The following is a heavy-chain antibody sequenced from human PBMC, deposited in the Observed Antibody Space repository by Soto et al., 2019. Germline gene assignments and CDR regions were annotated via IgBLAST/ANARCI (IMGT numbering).Heavy chain of an antibody. CDR1: GFTFSSYA. CDR2: ISGSGGST. J-gene: IGHJ4*02. D-gene: IGHD6-19*01. V-gene: IGHV3-23*01. Sequence: GESLKISCAASGFTFSSYAMSWVRQAPGKGLEWVSAISGSGGSTYYADSVKGRFTISRDNSKNTLYLQMNSLRAEDTAVYYCAKDLSSGWYKGPKGGFDYWGQGTLVTVSS. CDR3: AKDLSSGWYKGPKGGFDY.